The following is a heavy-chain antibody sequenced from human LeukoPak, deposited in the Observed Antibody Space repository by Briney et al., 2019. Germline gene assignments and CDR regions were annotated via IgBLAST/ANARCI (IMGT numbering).Heavy chain of an antibody. CDR1: GGSISSGGYY. J-gene: IGHJ4*02. D-gene: IGHD2-15*01. Sequence: PSATLSLTCTVSGGSISSGGYYWSWIRQHPGKGLAWVGYIYYSGSTYYNPSLKSRVTISVDTSKNQFSLKLSSVTAADTAVYYCARLRRAADFDYWGQGTLVTVSS. CDR2: IYYSGST. V-gene: IGHV4-31*03. CDR3: ARLRRAADFDY.